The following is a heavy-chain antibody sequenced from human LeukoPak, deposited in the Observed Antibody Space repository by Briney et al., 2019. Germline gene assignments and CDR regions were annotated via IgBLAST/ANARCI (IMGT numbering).Heavy chain of an antibody. V-gene: IGHV3-30*18. CDR1: GFTLSSYG. Sequence: GGSLRLSCAASGFTLSSYGMHWVRQAPGKGLEWVAVISYDGSNKYYADSVKGRFTISRDNSKNTLYLQMNSLRAEDTAVYYCAKDRSSGSYYSYWGQGTLVTVSS. J-gene: IGHJ4*02. CDR3: AKDRSSGSYYSY. CDR2: ISYDGSNK. D-gene: IGHD1-26*01.